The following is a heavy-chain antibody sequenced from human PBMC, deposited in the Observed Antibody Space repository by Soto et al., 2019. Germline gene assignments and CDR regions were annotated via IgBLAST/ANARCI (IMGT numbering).Heavy chain of an antibody. Sequence: PGESLKISCMGSGYGFTSYWISWVRQMPGKGLEWMGRIDPSDSYTNYSPSFQGHVTISADKSISTAYLQWSSLKASDTAMYYCARWAITMVRGVEFYYYGMDVWGQGTTVTVSS. D-gene: IGHD3-10*01. V-gene: IGHV5-10-1*01. J-gene: IGHJ6*02. CDR3: ARWAITMVRGVEFYYYGMDV. CDR1: GYGFTSYW. CDR2: IDPSDSYT.